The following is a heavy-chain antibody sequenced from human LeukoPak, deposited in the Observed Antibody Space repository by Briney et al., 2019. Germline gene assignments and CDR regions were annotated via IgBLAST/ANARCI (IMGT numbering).Heavy chain of an antibody. CDR3: GYSYGRRFDY. CDR2: IYHSGST. J-gene: IGHJ4*02. CDR1: GGSISSSNW. V-gene: IGHV4-4*02. Sequence: PSGTLSLTCAVSGGSISSSNWWSWVRQPPGKGLEWIGEIYHSGSTNCNPSLKSRVTISVDKSKNQFSLNLTSVTAANTAVYYCGYSYGRRFDYWGQGTLVTVSS. D-gene: IGHD5-18*01.